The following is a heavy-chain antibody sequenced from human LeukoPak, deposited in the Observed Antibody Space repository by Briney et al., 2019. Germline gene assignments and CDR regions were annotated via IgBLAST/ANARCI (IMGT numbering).Heavy chain of an antibody. CDR3: AALIIGRPFDY. CDR1: GFTFSSHW. D-gene: IGHD1-26*01. Sequence: GGSLRLSCAASGFTFSSHWMSWVRQAPGKGLEWVANIKRDGSEKNYVDSVKGRFTISRDNAKDSLDLQMNNLRAEDTAVYYCAALIIGRPFDYWGQGTLVIVSS. V-gene: IGHV3-7*03. CDR2: IKRDGSEK. J-gene: IGHJ4*02.